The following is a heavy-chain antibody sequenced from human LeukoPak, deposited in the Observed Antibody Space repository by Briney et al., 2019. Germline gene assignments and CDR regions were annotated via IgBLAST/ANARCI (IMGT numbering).Heavy chain of an antibody. CDR3: ARHKGQAEGKEAFDI. J-gene: IGHJ3*02. Sequence: SETLSLTCTVSSGSISNSSPYYWDWIRQPPGKGLEWIGTIYYSGSTSYNPSLTSRVTISVDTSKNQFSLNLRSVTAADTAVYFCARHKGQAEGKEAFDIWGQGTMVTVSS. V-gene: IGHV4-39*01. CDR2: IYYSGST. D-gene: IGHD3-10*01. CDR1: SGSISNSSPYY.